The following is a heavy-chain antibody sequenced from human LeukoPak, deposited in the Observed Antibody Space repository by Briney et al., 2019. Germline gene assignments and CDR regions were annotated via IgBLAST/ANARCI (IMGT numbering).Heavy chain of an antibody. V-gene: IGHV1-69*06. J-gene: IGHJ5*02. CDR1: GGTFSSYA. D-gene: IGHD3-3*01. CDR3: ARYYDFWSGSNWFDP. CDR2: IIPIFGTA. Sequence: SVKVSCKASGGTFSSYAISWVRQAPGQGLEWMGGIIPIFGTANYAQKFQGRVTITADKSTSTAYMELSSLRSEDTAVYYCARYYDFWSGSNWFDPWGQGTLVTVSS.